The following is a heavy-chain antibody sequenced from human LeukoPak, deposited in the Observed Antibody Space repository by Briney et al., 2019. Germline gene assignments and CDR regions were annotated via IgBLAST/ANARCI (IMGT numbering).Heavy chain of an antibody. CDR1: GDSVSSISVA. Sequence: SQTLSLTCAISGDSVSSISVAWNWIRQSPSRGLEWLGRTYYRSKWYYEYAVSVKSRINISPDTSKNQFSLQLTSVTPEDTAVYYCSMARSEYHYGMDVWGQGTTVTVSS. CDR3: SMARSEYHYGMDV. D-gene: IGHD5-24*01. CDR2: TYYRSKWYY. V-gene: IGHV6-1*01. J-gene: IGHJ6*02.